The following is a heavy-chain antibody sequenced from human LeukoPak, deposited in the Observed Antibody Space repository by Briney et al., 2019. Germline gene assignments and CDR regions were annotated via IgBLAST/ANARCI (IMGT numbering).Heavy chain of an antibody. V-gene: IGHV3-23*01. CDR2: ISGSGGTT. D-gene: IGHD1-26*01. CDR1: GFTFSTYS. CDR3: AKDTSGSTSYSYHYGMDV. J-gene: IGHJ6*02. Sequence: PGGSLRLSCVASGFTFSTYSVHWVRQAPGKGLEWVSVISGSGGTTYYADSVKGRFTISRDNSKSTLYLQMNSLRAEDTAVYYCAKDTSGSTSYSYHYGMDVWGQGTTVTVPS.